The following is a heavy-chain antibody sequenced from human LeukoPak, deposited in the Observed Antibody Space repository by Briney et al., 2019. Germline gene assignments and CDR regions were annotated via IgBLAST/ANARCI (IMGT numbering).Heavy chain of an antibody. Sequence: GESLRLSCAASGFTFSSYAMSWVRQAPGKGLEWVSTISGSGYSTYYAASVKGRFTISRDNYKNTLFLQMNSLRAEDTAIYYCAKATYSSSWNLYFDYWGQGTLVTVSS. CDR3: AKATYSSSWNLYFDY. D-gene: IGHD6-13*01. CDR1: GFTFSSYA. J-gene: IGHJ4*02. CDR2: ISGSGYST. V-gene: IGHV3-23*01.